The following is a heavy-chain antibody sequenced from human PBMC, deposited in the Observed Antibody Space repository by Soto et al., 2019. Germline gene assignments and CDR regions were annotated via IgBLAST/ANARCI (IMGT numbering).Heavy chain of an antibody. Sequence: SLRLSCAASGFTFDDYAMHWVRQAPGKGLEWVSGISWNSGSIGYADSVKGRFTISRDNAKNSLYLQMNSLRAEDTALYYCAKDMSTATYYYGMDVWGQGTTVTVSS. J-gene: IGHJ6*02. D-gene: IGHD1-26*01. CDR1: GFTFDDYA. V-gene: IGHV3-9*01. CDR3: AKDMSTATYYYGMDV. CDR2: ISWNSGSI.